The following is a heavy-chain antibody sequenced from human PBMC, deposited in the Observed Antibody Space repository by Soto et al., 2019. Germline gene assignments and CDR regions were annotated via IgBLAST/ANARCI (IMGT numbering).Heavy chain of an antibody. J-gene: IGHJ6*02. D-gene: IGHD1-20*01. CDR2: IKPDGSEQ. CDR1: EFTFDKYY. V-gene: IGHV3-7*01. Sequence: GVSLSLSCAASEFTFDKYYMTWVRQAPGKGPEWVANIKPDGSEQYYVDSVKGRFTISRDNANNSLYLQMNSLRAEDTAVYFCARGNWNYYYGFDVWGQGTTVTVSS. CDR3: ARGNWNYYYGFDV.